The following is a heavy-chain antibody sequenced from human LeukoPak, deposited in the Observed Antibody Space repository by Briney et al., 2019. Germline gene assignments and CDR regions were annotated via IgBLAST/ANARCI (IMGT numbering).Heavy chain of an antibody. CDR1: GGTFSSYA. CDR2: IIPIFGTA. V-gene: IGHV1-69*05. D-gene: IGHD6-19*01. CDR3: ASISSGWHGVDY. Sequence: SVKVSCKASGGTFSSYAIGWVRQAPGQGLEWMGGIIPIFGTANYAQKFQGRVTITTDESTSTAYMELSSLRSEDTAVYYCASISSGWHGVDYWGQGTLVTVSS. J-gene: IGHJ4*02.